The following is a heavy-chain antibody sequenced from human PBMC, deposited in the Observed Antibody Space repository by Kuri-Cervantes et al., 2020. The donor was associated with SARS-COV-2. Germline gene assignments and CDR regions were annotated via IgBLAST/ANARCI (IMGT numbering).Heavy chain of an antibody. CDR3: AVLLLPTIVVVVAALQRAFDY. D-gene: IGHD2-15*01. J-gene: IGHJ4*02. Sequence: ASVKVSCKASGYTFTSYYMHWVRQAPGQGLEWMGIINPSGGSTSYAQKFQGRVTMTRDTSTSTVYMELSSLRSEDTAVYYCAVLLLPTIVVVVAALQRAFDYWGQGTLVTVSS. CDR2: INPSGGST. CDR1: GYTFTSYY. V-gene: IGHV1-46*01.